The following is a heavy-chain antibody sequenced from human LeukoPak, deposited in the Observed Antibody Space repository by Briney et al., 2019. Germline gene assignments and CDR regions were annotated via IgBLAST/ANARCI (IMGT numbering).Heavy chain of an antibody. D-gene: IGHD1-1*01. CDR2: ISTYNGYT. CDR3: ARADNGAREGFDY. J-gene: IGHJ4*02. CDR1: GYTITDSYS. Sequence: ASVKVSCKASGYTITDSYSITWVRQAPGQGLEWMGYISTYNGYTNYAQNLQGRVSMTTDTSTNTAYMEMRSVRSVDTGVYYCARADNGAREGFDYWGQGTLVTVSS. V-gene: IGHV1-18*01.